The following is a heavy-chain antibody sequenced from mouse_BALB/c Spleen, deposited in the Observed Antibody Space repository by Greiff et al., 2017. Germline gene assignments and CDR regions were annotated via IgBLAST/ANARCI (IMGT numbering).Heavy chain of an antibody. D-gene: IGHD2-1*01. Sequence: EVKLVESGPGLVKPSQSLSLTCTVTGYSITSDYAWNWIRQFPGNKLEWMGYISYSGSTSYNPSLKSRISITRDTSKNQFFLQLNSVTTEDTATYYCARLGGNYLFAYWGQGTLVTVSA. CDR1: GYSITSDYA. J-gene: IGHJ3*01. CDR2: ISYSGST. V-gene: IGHV3-2*02. CDR3: ARLGGNYLFAY.